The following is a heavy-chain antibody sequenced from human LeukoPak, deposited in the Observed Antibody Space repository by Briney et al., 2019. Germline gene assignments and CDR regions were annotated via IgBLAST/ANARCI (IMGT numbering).Heavy chain of an antibody. V-gene: IGHV4-34*01. Sequence: PSETLSLTCAVYGGSFSGYHWSWIRQPPGKGLEWIGEINHSGSTNYNPSLKSRVTISVDTSKNQFSLKLSSVTAADTAVYYCARLPRVTIFGVVTHVDNWGQGTLVTVSS. J-gene: IGHJ4*02. CDR3: ARLPRVTIFGVVTHVDN. CDR2: INHSGST. D-gene: IGHD3-3*01. CDR1: GGSFSGYH.